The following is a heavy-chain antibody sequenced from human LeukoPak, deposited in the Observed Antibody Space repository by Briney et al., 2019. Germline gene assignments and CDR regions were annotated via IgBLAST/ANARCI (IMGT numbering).Heavy chain of an antibody. D-gene: IGHD3-22*01. CDR1: GFTLSSYA. V-gene: IGHV3-23*01. CDR3: AKGIVGAASSPAEYFQH. CDR2: ISGSGGST. J-gene: IGHJ1*01. Sequence: GGSLRLSCAASGFTLSSYAMSWVRQAPGKGLEWVSGISGSGGSTYYADSVKGRFTISRDKNMLYLQMNSLRAEDTVVYYCAKGIVGAASSPAEYFQHWGQGTLVTVSS.